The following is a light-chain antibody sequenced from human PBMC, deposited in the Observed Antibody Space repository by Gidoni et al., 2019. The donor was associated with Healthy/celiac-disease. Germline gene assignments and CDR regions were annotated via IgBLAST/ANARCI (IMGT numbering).Light chain of an antibody. CDR1: QSVSSSY. J-gene: IGKJ4*01. CDR3: QQYGSSPLT. Sequence: DIVLTQSPGTLSLSPAARATLSCRASQSVSSSYLAWYQQKPGQAPRLLIYGASSRATGIPDRFSGSGSGTDFTLTISRLEPEDVAVYYCQQYGSSPLTFGEGTKVEIK. CDR2: GAS. V-gene: IGKV3-20*01.